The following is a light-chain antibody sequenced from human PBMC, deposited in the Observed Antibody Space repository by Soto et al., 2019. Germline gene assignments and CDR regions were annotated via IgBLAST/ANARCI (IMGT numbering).Light chain of an antibody. CDR1: KNINTW. CDR3: QQYDNLPLT. J-gene: IGKJ4*01. V-gene: IGKV1-5*01. CDR2: DAS. Sequence: DIQMTQSPSTLSASVGDRVTITCRASKNINTWVAWYQQKPGKAPKLLIYDASSLETGVPSRFSGSGSGTDFTFTISSLQPEDIATYYCQQYDNLPLTFGGGTKVDIK.